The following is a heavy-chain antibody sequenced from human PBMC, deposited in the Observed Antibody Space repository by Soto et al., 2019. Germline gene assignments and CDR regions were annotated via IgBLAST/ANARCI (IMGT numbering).Heavy chain of an antibody. V-gene: IGHV4-4*07. CDR3: ARGPRGYVYYHGMDV. CDR2: IDTSGTT. Sequence: SETLSLTCTVSGGSISSYYVSWIRQSAGKGLEWIGRIDTSGTTNYNPSLKSRVTMSVDASKNHFSLNLSSVTTADTAVYYCARGPRGYVYYHGMDVWGQGTTVTVSS. D-gene: IGHD3-10*01. CDR1: GGSISSYY. J-gene: IGHJ6*02.